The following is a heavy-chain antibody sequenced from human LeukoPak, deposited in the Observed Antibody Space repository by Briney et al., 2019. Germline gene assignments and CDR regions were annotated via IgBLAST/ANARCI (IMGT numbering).Heavy chain of an antibody. D-gene: IGHD3-3*01. CDR3: ARDRGVDGDFWSGYLFDY. CDR2: INPNSGGT. J-gene: IGHJ4*02. CDR1: GYTFTGYY. V-gene: IGHV1-2*02. Sequence: GASVKVSCKASGYTFTGYYMHWVRQAPGQGLEWMGWINPNSGGTNYAQKFQGRVTMTRDTSISTAYMELSRLRSDDTAVYYCARDRGVDGDFWSGYLFDYWGQGTLVTVSS.